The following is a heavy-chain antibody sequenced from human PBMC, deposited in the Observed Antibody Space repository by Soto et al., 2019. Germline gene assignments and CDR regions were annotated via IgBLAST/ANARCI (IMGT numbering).Heavy chain of an antibody. CDR2: INPSGGST. Sequence: VQLVQSGAEVKKPGASVKVSCKASGYTFTSYYMHWVRQAPGQGLEWMGIINPSGGSTSYAQKFQGRVTMTRDTSTSTVYMELSSLRSEDTAVYYCAASPIVGATFDYWGQGTLVTVSS. CDR3: AASPIVGATFDY. D-gene: IGHD1-26*01. V-gene: IGHV1-46*01. J-gene: IGHJ4*02. CDR1: GYTFTSYY.